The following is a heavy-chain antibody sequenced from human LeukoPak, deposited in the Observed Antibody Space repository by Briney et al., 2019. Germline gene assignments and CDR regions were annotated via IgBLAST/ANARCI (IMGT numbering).Heavy chain of an antibody. D-gene: IGHD3-22*01. Sequence: GGSLRLSCAASGFTSSSYSMNWVRQAPGKGPEWVSSISSSSSYIYYADSVKGRFTISRDNAKNSLYLQMNSLRAEDTAVYYCARGRLYYYDSSGYSTFDYWGQGTLVTVSS. V-gene: IGHV3-21*01. CDR1: GFTSSSYS. CDR2: ISSSSSYI. CDR3: ARGRLYYYDSSGYSTFDY. J-gene: IGHJ4*02.